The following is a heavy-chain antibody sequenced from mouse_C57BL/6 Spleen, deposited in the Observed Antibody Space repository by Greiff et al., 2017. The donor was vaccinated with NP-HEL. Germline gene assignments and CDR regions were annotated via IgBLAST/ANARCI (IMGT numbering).Heavy chain of an antibody. V-gene: IGHV1-64*01. J-gene: IGHJ4*01. D-gene: IGHD1-2*01. CDR2: IHPNSGST. CDR3: AREGLRQQYYYAMDY. CDR1: GYTFTSYW. Sequence: VQLQQPGAELVKPGASVKLSCKASGYTFTSYWMHWVNQRPGQGLEWIGMIHPNSGSTNYNEKFKSKATLTVDKSSSTAYMQLSSLTSEDSAVYYCAREGLRQQYYYAMDYWGQGTSVTVSS.